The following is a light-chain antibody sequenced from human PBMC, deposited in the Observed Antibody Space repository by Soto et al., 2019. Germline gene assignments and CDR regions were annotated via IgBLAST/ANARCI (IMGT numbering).Light chain of an antibody. Sequence: QSALAQPPSASGSPGQSVTISCTGSGSDIGAYNFVSWYQQHPGKAPKLMIFGATERPSGVPDRFSGSKSGNTASLTVSGLQADDEAIYYCYSYAGRNVWVFGGGTKLTVL. CDR1: GSDIGAYNF. J-gene: IGLJ3*02. CDR2: GAT. V-gene: IGLV2-8*01. CDR3: YSYAGRNVWV.